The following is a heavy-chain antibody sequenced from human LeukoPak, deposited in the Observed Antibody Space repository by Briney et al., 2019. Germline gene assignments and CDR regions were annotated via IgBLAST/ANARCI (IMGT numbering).Heavy chain of an antibody. CDR1: GYTFTSYG. J-gene: IGHJ4*02. CDR2: ISAYNGNT. D-gene: IGHD6-19*01. V-gene: IGHV1-18*04. CDR3: ARSALIAVAGKDDY. Sequence: ASVMVSCKASGYTFTSYGISWVRQAPGQGLEWMGWISAYNGNTNYAQKLQGRVTMTTDTSTSTAYMELRSLRSDDTAVYYCARSALIAVAGKDDYWGQGTLVTVSS.